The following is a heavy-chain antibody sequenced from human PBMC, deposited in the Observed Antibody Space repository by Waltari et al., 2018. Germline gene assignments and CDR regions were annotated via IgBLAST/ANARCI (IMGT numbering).Heavy chain of an antibody. CDR2: VIPILGIA. CDR1: GGTFSSYT. CDR3: ATETGSGSLDY. J-gene: IGHJ4*02. D-gene: IGHD3-10*01. V-gene: IGHV1-69*08. Sequence: QVQLVQSGAEVKKPGSSVKVSCKASGGTFSSYTISWVRQAPGQGLEWMGRVIPILGIANYAQKVQGRVTITADKSTSTAYMELSSLRSEDTAVYYCATETGSGSLDYWGQGTLVTVSS.